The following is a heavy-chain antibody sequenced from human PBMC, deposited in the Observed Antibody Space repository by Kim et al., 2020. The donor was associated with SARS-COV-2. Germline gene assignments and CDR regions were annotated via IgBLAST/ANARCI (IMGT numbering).Heavy chain of an antibody. D-gene: IGHD3-10*01. Sequence: YYADSVKGRFTISRDNAKNSLYLQMNSLRAEDTAVYYCARDFSSGSYLGYWGQGTLVTVSS. CDR3: ARDFSSGSYLGY. J-gene: IGHJ4*02. V-gene: IGHV3-21*01.